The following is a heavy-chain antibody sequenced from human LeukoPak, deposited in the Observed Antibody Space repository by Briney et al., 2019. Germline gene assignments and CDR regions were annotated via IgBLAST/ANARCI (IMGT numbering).Heavy chain of an antibody. J-gene: IGHJ4*02. Sequence: SETLSLTCSVSGGSISTYYWSWIRQPPGKGLEWIGYNYNRGTTNYNPSLKSRVTISVDRSKNQFSLSLTSVTAADTAVYYCARERASAGPHFEHWGRGILVTVSS. V-gene: IGHV4-59*01. CDR3: ARERASAGPHFEH. D-gene: IGHD6-13*01. CDR2: NYNRGTT. CDR1: GGSISTYY.